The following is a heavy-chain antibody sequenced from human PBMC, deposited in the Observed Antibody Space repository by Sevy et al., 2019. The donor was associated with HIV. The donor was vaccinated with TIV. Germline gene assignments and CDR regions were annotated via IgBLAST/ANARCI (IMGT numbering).Heavy chain of an antibody. CDR2: IKQDGSEK. J-gene: IGHJ4*02. D-gene: IGHD3-10*01. Sequence: GGSLRLSCAASGFTFSSYWMSWVRQAPGKGLEWVANIKQDGSEKYYVDSVKGRFTISRDNAKNSLYLQMNSLRAEDTAVYYCARDKMVRGVMGGKYVRYFDYWGQGTLVTVSS. CDR3: ARDKMVRGVMGGKYVRYFDY. V-gene: IGHV3-7*03. CDR1: GFTFSSYW.